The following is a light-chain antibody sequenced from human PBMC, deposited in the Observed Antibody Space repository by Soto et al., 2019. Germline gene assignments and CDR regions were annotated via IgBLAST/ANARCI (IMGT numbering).Light chain of an antibody. J-gene: IGKJ5*01. CDR1: QYISSD. Sequence: VLTQSPATLSLSPGDSATLSCRASQYISSDLAWYQHKPGQAPRLLIYDAYDRATGIPARFSGSGSGTDFTPTISDLEPEDFAIYYCQQRSSWPPITCGQGTRLEIK. V-gene: IGKV3-11*01. CDR3: QQRSSWPPIT. CDR2: DAY.